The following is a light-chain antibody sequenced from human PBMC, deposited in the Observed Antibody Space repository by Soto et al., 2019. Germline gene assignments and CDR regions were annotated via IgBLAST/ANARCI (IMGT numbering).Light chain of an antibody. V-gene: IGLV1-40*01. J-gene: IGLJ1*01. Sequence: AGYDVHWYQQLPGTAPKLLIYSNSNRPSGVPDRFSGSKSGSSASLAITGLQDEDEADYYCQSYDSSLSSYVFGSGTKFTVL. CDR1: AGYD. CDR3: QSYDSSLSSYV. CDR2: SNS.